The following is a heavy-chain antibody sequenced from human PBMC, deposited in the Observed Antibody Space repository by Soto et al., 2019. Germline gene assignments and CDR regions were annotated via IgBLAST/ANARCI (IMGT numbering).Heavy chain of an antibody. CDR3: ARGNAGASL. V-gene: IGHV3-30-3*01. D-gene: IGHD1-26*01. CDR2: IWYDGSTK. J-gene: IGHJ4*02. Sequence: QVQLVESGGGVVQPGRSLRLSCAASGFTFGGYGVHWVRQAPGKGLEWVAVIWYDGSTKNYANSVKGRFTISRDNSMHTVYLQMNSLRPEDTAVYYCARGNAGASLWGQGTLVTVSS. CDR1: GFTFGGYG.